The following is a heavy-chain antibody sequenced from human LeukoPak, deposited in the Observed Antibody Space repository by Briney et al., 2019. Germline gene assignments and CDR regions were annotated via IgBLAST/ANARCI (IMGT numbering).Heavy chain of an antibody. CDR1: GGSISSGSYY. J-gene: IGHJ4*02. V-gene: IGHV4-61*02. Sequence: TLSLTCTVSGGSISSGSYYWSWIRQPAGKGLEWIGRIYTSGSTNYNPSLKSRLTISVDTSKNQFSLKLSSVTAADTAVYYCASSPMIVVVINGYYFDYWGQGTLVTVSS. CDR3: ASSPMIVVVINGYYFDY. CDR2: IYTSGST. D-gene: IGHD3-22*01.